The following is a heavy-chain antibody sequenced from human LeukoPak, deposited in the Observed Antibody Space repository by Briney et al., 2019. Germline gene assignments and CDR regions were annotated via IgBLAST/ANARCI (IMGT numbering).Heavy chain of an antibody. D-gene: IGHD2-2*02. CDR3: ARVLSVPLLPHCSSTSCYRWFDP. Sequence: ASVKVSCKASGYTFTSYGISWVRQAPGQGLKWMGWISAYNGNTNYAQKLQGRVTMTTDTSTSTAYMELRSLRSDDTAVYYCARVLSVPLLPHCSSTSCYRWFDPWGQGTLVTVSS. CDR1: GYTFTSYG. CDR2: ISAYNGNT. J-gene: IGHJ5*02. V-gene: IGHV1-18*01.